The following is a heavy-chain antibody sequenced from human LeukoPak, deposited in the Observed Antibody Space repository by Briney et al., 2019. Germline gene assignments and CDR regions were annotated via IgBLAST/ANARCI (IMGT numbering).Heavy chain of an antibody. J-gene: IGHJ4*02. V-gene: IGHV4-30-4*08. D-gene: IGHD3-3*01. CDR2: IYYSGSN. Sequence: SETLSLTCTVSGGSISSGDYYCSWIRQPPGKGLEWIGYIYYSGSNYYNPSLKSRVTISVDTSKNPLSLNLSSVTAADTAVYYCARFLYDLGYFDYWGQGTLFTVSS. CDR1: GGSISSGDYY. CDR3: ARFLYDLGYFDY.